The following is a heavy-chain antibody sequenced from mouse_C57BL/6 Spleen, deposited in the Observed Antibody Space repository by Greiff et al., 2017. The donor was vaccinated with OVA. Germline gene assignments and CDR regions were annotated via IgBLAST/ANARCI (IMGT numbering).Heavy chain of an antibody. V-gene: IGHV1-54*01. CDR3: AREDDYYGSPYAMDY. D-gene: IGHD1-1*01. CDR1: GYAFTNYL. CDR2: INPGSGGT. J-gene: IGHJ4*01. Sequence: QVQLQQSGAELVRPGTSVKVSCKASGYAFTNYLIEWVKQRPGQGLEWIGVINPGSGGTNYNEKFKGKATLTADKSSSTAYMQLSSLTSEDSAVYCCAREDDYYGSPYAMDYWGQGTSVTVSS.